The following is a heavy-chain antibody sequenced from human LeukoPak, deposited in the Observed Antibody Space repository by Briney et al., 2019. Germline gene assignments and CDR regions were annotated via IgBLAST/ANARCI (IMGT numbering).Heavy chain of an antibody. CDR3: AKFAAMVRGVIPSDAFDI. CDR2: ISGSGGST. CDR1: GFTFSSYA. Sequence: GGSLRLSCVASGFTFSSYAMSWVRQAPGKGLEWVSAISGSGGSTYYADSVKGRFTISRDNSKNTLYLQMNSLRAEDTAVYYCAKFAAMVRGVIPSDAFDIWGKGTTVTVSS. J-gene: IGHJ3*02. V-gene: IGHV3-23*01. D-gene: IGHD3-10*01.